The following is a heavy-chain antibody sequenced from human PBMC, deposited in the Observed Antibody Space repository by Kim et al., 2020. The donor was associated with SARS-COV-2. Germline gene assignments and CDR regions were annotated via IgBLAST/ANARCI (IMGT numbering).Heavy chain of an antibody. J-gene: IGHJ6*02. CDR3: ARLLILRPTSDYYYYGMDV. CDR1: GGSISSYY. D-gene: IGHD4-17*01. Sequence: SETLSLTCTVSGGSISSYYWSWIRQPPGKGLEWIGYIYYSGSTNYNPSLKSRVTISVDTSKNQFSLKLSSVTAADTAVYYCARLLILRPTSDYYYYGMDVWGQGTTVTVSS. V-gene: IGHV4-59*13. CDR2: IYYSGST.